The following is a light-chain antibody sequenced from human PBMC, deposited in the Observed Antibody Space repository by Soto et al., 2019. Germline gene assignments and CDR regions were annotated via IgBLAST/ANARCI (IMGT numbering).Light chain of an antibody. CDR2: AAS. V-gene: IGKV1-39*01. CDR1: QSISNY. CDR3: QQSYSTPRT. J-gene: IGKJ1*01. Sequence: DILMPPPPSSLSSPVGDRATTTSRASQSISNYLNWYQQRPGKAPQLLIYAASSLQSGAPSRFSGSGSGTDFTLTISSLQPEDFATYYCQQSYSTPRTFGQGTKVDIK.